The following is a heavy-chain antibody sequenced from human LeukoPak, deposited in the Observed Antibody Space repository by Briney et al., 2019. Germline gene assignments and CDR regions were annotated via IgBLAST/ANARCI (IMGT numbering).Heavy chain of an antibody. CDR1: GGTFSSYA. CDR3: ARANGCSGGSCYSEFLSFDY. CDR2: IIPIFGTA. V-gene: IGHV1-69*06. J-gene: IGHJ4*02. Sequence: SVKVSCKASGGTFSSYAISWVRQAPGQGLEWTGGIIPIFGTANYAQKFQGRVTITADKSTSTAYMEVSSLRSEDTAVYYCARANGCSGGSCYSEFLSFDYWGQGTLVTVSS. D-gene: IGHD2-15*01.